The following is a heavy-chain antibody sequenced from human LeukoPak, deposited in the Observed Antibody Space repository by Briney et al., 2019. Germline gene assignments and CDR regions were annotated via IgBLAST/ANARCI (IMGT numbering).Heavy chain of an antibody. V-gene: IGHV3-23*01. CDR3: ASFGVSSAGELI. D-gene: IGHD3-16*01. J-gene: IGHJ4*02. CDR1: GFTFSSYG. CDR2: ISGSGGST. Sequence: GGSLRLSCAASGFTFSSYGMSWVRQAPGKGLEWVSAISGSGGSTYYADSVKGRFTISRDNSKNTLYLQMNSLRAEDTAVYYCASFGVSSAGELIWGQGTLVTVSS.